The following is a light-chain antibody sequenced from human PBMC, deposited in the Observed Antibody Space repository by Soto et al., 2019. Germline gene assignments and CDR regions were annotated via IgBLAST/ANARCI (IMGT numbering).Light chain of an antibody. Sequence: DIQMTQSPSTLSGSVGDRVTITCRASQTISSWLAWYQQKPGKAPKLLIYKASTLKSGVPSRFSGSGSGTEFTLTISSLQPDDFATSYCQHYNSYSAAFGQGTKVELK. V-gene: IGKV1-5*03. J-gene: IGKJ1*01. CDR3: QHYNSYSAA. CDR2: KAS. CDR1: QTISSW.